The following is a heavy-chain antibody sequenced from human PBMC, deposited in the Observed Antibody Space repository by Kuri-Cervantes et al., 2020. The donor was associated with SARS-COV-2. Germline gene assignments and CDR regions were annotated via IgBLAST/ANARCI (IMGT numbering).Heavy chain of an antibody. D-gene: IGHD1-1*01. J-gene: IGHJ4*02. CDR2: ISSSSSYI. Sequence: GESLKISCAASGFTFSSETMTWVRQAPGKGLEWVSSISSSSSYIYYANSVKGRFTISRDNAKNSLYLQMNSLRAEDTAVYYCARMPPLERRGASGYWGQGTLVTVSS. CDR1: GFTFSSET. CDR3: ARMPPLERRGASGY. V-gene: IGHV3-21*01.